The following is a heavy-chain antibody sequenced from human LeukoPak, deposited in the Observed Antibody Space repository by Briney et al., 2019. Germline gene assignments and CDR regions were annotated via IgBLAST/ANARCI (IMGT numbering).Heavy chain of an antibody. CDR3: ARGSAYYYDSSGYSPDFDY. Sequence: GGSLRLSCAASGFTFSSYAMSWVRQAPGKGLEWVSGISNSGGSTYYADSVKGRFTISRDNSKNTLYLQMDSLRAEDTAVYYCARGSAYYYDSSGYSPDFDYWGQGTLVTVSS. J-gene: IGHJ4*02. CDR2: ISNSGGST. V-gene: IGHV3-23*01. D-gene: IGHD3-22*01. CDR1: GFTFSSYA.